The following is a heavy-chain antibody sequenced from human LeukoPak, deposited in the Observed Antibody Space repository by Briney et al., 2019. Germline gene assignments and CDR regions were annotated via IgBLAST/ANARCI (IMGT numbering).Heavy chain of an antibody. D-gene: IGHD5-12*01. V-gene: IGHV4-38-2*02. Sequence: PSETLSLTCTVSGYSISSGFYWGWIRQPPGKGLEWIGSISYSGITYYNPSLKSRLTISVDTSKSQFSLKLSSVTAADTAVYYCARDNPTTTKGNSFDPWGQGTLVTVSS. J-gene: IGHJ5*02. CDR1: GYSISSGFY. CDR2: ISYSGIT. CDR3: ARDNPTTTKGNSFDP.